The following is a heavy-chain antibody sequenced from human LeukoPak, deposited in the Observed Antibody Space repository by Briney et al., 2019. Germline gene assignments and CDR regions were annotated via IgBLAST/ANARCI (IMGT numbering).Heavy chain of an antibody. CDR3: AKDKGNYYDSSGYFDY. V-gene: IGHV3-23*01. Sequence: GGSLRLSCAASGFTFSSYAMSWVRQAPGKGLEWVSAISGGGGSTYYADSVKGRFTISRDNSRNTLYLQMNTLRAEDTAVYYCAKDKGNYYDSSGYFDYWGQGTLVTVSS. D-gene: IGHD3-22*01. CDR2: ISGGGGST. CDR1: GFTFSSYA. J-gene: IGHJ4*02.